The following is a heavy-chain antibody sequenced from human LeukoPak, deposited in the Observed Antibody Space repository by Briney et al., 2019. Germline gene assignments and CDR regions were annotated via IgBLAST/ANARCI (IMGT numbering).Heavy chain of an antibody. J-gene: IGHJ3*02. CDR3: AKDPGTIPDAFDI. CDR1: GFTFSSYA. CDR2: ISGSNT. Sequence: GGSLRLSCAASGFTFSSYAMSWVRQAPGKGLEWVSGISGSNTYYADSVKGRFAISRDNSKNTLYLRMNSLRAEDTAVYYCAKDPGTIPDAFDIWGQGTMVTVSS. D-gene: IGHD3-3*01. V-gene: IGHV3-23*01.